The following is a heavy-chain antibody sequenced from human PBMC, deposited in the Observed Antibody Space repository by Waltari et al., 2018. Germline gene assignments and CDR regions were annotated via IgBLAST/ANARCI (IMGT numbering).Heavy chain of an antibody. V-gene: IGHV3-74*01. CDR2: ISDDETSI. CDR3: ARLAPRTYRSPVPGRHYYYGMDV. Sequence: EEQLLESGGGLVQPGDSLRLSCAGSGFRLGNYWMNWVRQAPGKGLVWVARISDDETSISYADSVKGRFTISRDNAKNTVYLQMKRLRVEDTAVYYCARLAPRTYRSPVPGRHYYYGMDVWGQGTTVTVSS. D-gene: IGHD3-10*01. CDR1: GFRLGNYW. J-gene: IGHJ6*02.